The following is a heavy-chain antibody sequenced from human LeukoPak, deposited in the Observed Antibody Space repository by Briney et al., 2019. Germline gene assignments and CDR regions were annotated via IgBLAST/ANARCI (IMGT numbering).Heavy chain of an antibody. CDR1: GFTFSSYA. Sequence: PGGSLRLSCAASGFTFSSYAMHWVRQAPGKGLEFVSAISSNGGSTYYANFVKGRFTISRENAKNSLYLQMNSLRAGDTAVYYCARLMTTGTTALNWYFDLWGRGTLVTVSS. CDR2: ISSNGGST. V-gene: IGHV3-64*01. CDR3: ARLMTTGTTALNWYFDL. J-gene: IGHJ2*01. D-gene: IGHD4-17*01.